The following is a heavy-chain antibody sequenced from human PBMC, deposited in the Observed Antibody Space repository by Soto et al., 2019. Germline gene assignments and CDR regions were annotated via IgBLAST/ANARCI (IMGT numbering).Heavy chain of an antibody. Sequence: SETLSLTCTVSGGSISRTTYYWGWSRQPPGKGLEWIGSIYYSGSTYYNQSLKSRVTISIDTSKNQFSLNLRSVTAADTAVYYCARYVGSEYSSPYNYYYYYMDVWGKGTTVTVSS. V-gene: IGHV4-39*01. CDR2: IYYSGST. CDR3: ARYVGSEYSSPYNYYYYYMDV. J-gene: IGHJ6*03. CDR1: GGSISRTTYY. D-gene: IGHD6-6*01.